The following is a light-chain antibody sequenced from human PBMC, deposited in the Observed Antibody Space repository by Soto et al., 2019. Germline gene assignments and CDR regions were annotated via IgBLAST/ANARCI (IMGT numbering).Light chain of an antibody. Sequence: QSVLTQPASLSGTRGQTKTICCTGTSRVIVAYDYVSSFQHHPAKAPNLMISAVNTRPSGLSNRFSGSKSADTAYLTISALQVEDEADYFCFSFTSTSTHVFGTGTKGTVL. V-gene: IGLV2-14*01. CDR2: AVN. CDR1: SRVIVAYDY. J-gene: IGLJ1*01. CDR3: FSFTSTSTHV.